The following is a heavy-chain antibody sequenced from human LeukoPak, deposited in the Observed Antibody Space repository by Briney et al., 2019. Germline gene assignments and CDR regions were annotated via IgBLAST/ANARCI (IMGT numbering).Heavy chain of an antibody. CDR2: IYTSGST. J-gene: IGHJ4*02. CDR3: ARGVGELPYTYYFDY. V-gene: IGHV4-4*07. CDR1: GGSISSYY. D-gene: IGHD3-10*01. Sequence: PSETLSLTCTVSGGSISSYYWSWIRQPPGKGLEWIGRIYTSGSTNYNPSLKSRVTMSVDTSKNQFSLKLSSVTAADTAVYYCARGVGELPYTYYFDYWGQGTLVTVSS.